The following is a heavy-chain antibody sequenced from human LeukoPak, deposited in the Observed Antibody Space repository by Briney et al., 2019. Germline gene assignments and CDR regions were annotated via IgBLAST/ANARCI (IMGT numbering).Heavy chain of an antibody. CDR1: GYTFTGYY. J-gene: IGHJ4*02. D-gene: IGHD6-19*01. CDR2: INPNSGGT. V-gene: IGHV1-2*06. Sequence: ASVKVPCKASGYTFTGYYMHWVRQAPAQGREWMGRINPNSGGTNYAQKSQGRVTMTRDTSISTAYMELSRLRSDDTAVYYCASLGKKAGLDYWGQGTLVTVSS. CDR3: ASLGKKAGLDY.